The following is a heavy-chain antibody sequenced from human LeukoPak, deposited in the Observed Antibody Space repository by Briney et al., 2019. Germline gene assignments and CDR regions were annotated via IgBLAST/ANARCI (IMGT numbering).Heavy chain of an antibody. CDR1: GFTVSTNY. J-gene: IGHJ6*02. CDR3: ARWAMVGVPYGMDV. Sequence: GGSLRLSCAASGFTVSTNYMSWVRQAPGKGLEWVSFIYSGGSTYYGDSVKGRFTIFRDNSKNTLYLQMNSLRAEDTAVYYCARWAMVGVPYGMDVWGQGTTVTVSS. V-gene: IGHV3-66*01. CDR2: IYSGGST. D-gene: IGHD3-10*01.